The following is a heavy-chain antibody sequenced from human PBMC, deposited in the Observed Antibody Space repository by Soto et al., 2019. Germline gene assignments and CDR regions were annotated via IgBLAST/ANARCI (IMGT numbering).Heavy chain of an antibody. D-gene: IGHD3-10*01. CDR2: IWYDGSNK. J-gene: IGHJ4*02. CDR3: ARDSVPETGEDY. Sequence: QVQLVESGGGVVQPGRSLRLSCAASGFTFSTYGMHWVRQAPGKGLEWVAVIWYDGSNKYYADSVKGRFTISRDNSKNTLYLQMNSLRAEDTAVYYCARDSVPETGEDYWGQGTLVTVSS. CDR1: GFTFSTYG. V-gene: IGHV3-33*01.